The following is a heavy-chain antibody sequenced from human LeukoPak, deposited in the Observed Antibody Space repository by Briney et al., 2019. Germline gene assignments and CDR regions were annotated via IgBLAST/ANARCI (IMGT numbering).Heavy chain of an antibody. V-gene: IGHV1-2*02. CDR3: ATDSSGYYLSGEYFQH. CDR1: GYTFTGYY. CDR2: INPNSGGT. Sequence: ASVKVSCKASGYTFTGYYMHWVRQAPGQGLEWMGWINPNSGGTNYAQKFQGRVTMTRDTSISTAYMELRSLRSDDTAVYYCATDSSGYYLSGEYFQHWGQGTLVTVSS. J-gene: IGHJ1*01. D-gene: IGHD3-22*01.